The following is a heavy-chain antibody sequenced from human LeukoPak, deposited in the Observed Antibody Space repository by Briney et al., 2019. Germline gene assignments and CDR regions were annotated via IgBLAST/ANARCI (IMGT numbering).Heavy chain of an antibody. Sequence: SETLSLTCTVSGGSIRSGGYYWGWIRQPPGKGLEWIATIYYSGSTYSNPSLKSRVSISVDTSKNQFSLKVTSLTAADKAVYYCARAPGGYGSGSRGAFDIWGQGTTVTVSS. CDR3: ARAPGGYGSGSRGAFDI. V-gene: IGHV4-39*01. CDR1: GGSIRSGGYY. D-gene: IGHD3-10*01. J-gene: IGHJ3*02. CDR2: IYYSGST.